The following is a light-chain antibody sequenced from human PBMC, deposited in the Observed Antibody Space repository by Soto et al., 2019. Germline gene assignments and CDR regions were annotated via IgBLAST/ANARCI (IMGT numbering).Light chain of an antibody. V-gene: IGKV3-20*01. CDR3: QQFVSSPIT. CDR2: GAS. CDR1: QSVSSGY. Sequence: EIVLTQSPGTLSLSPGERATLSCRATQSVSSGYLAWYQHKPGQAPRLLMSGASSRATGILDRFSGSGSGTDFTLTISRLEPEDFAVYYCQQFVSSPITFGGGTKVEIK. J-gene: IGKJ4*01.